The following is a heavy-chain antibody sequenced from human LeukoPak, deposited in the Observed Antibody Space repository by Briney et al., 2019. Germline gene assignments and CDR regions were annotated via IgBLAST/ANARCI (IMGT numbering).Heavy chain of an antibody. Sequence: PSETLSLTCTVSGGSIRSSSYYWGWIRQPPGKGLGWIGSIYYSGSNYYNPSLKSQVTISVDTSKNQFFLKLISVTAADTAVYYCASLYSSGWSGYYYYMDVWGKGTTVTVSS. CDR2: IYYSGSN. D-gene: IGHD6-19*01. V-gene: IGHV4-39*01. CDR1: GGSIRSSSYY. J-gene: IGHJ6*03. CDR3: ASLYSSGWSGYYYYMDV.